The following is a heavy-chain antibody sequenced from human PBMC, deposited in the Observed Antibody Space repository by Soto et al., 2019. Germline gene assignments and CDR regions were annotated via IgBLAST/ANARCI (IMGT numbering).Heavy chain of an antibody. J-gene: IGHJ4*02. V-gene: IGHV4-39*01. CDR1: GGSIRSRAYY. CDR2: MYYSGIT. D-gene: IGHD6-13*01. CDR3: ATTSGLAPGGSFDY. Sequence: KTSETLSLTCTVSGGSIRSRAYYWGWVRQPPGKGLEWIGSMYYSGITYYNLSLKSRVTISIDTSETQFSLRLTSVTAADTAHYYCATTSGLAPGGSFDYWGQGTLVTVSS.